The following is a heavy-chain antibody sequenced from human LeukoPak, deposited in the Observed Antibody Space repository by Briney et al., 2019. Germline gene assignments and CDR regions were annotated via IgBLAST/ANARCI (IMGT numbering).Heavy chain of an antibody. CDR3: ARHEYSSSSWWYFDL. J-gene: IGHJ2*01. V-gene: IGHV4-39*01. D-gene: IGHD6-6*01. CDR1: GGSISSSSYY. Sequence: NPSETLSLTCTVSGGSISSSSYYWGWIRQPPGKGLEWLGGIYYSGSTYYNPSLKRRVTICVDTSKNQFSLKLSSVTAADTAVYYCARHEYSSSSWWYFDLWGRGTLVTVSS. CDR2: IYYSGST.